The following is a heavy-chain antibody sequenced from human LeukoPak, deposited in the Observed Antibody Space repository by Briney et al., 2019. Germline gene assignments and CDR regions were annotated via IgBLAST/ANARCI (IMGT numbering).Heavy chain of an antibody. V-gene: IGHV4-59*02. CDR1: GDSVNTYY. D-gene: IGHD2-15*01. CDR2: IHQRAGT. CDR3: ARSRRPDSREGFDI. Sequence: PSETLSLTCIVSGDSVNTYYWAWLRQPPGEGLEWVADIHQRAGTHFRSSLKGRVTISADTSKNHFSLRMTSVTTTDTAVYYCARSRRPDSREGFDIWGRGTMVTVSS. J-gene: IGHJ3*02.